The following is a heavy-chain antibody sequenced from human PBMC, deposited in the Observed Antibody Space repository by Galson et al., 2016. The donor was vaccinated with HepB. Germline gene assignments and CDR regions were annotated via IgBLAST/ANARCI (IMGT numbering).Heavy chain of an antibody. D-gene: IGHD5-12*01. CDR1: GFTLNNYA. CDR2: IYSKGNST. V-gene: IGHV3-64D*09. CDR3: VRDISGFAE. J-gene: IGHJ1*01. Sequence: SLRLSCAASGFTLNNYAMHWVRQAPGKGLEYVSVIYSKGNSTYFPDSLRGRFTVSRDKSKNTLYLQITSLRAEDMAVYYCVRDISGFAEWGQGTLVTVSS.